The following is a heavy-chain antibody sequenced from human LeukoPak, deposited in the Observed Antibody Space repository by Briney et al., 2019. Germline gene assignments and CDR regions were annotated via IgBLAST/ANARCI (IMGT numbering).Heavy chain of an antibody. CDR3: ARLLPWYSSSSKFDY. V-gene: IGHV4-34*01. CDR1: GGSFSGYY. CDR2: INHSGST. J-gene: IGHJ4*02. D-gene: IGHD6-6*01. Sequence: SETLSLTCAVYGGSFSGYYWSWIRQPPGKGLEWIGEINHSGSTNCNPSLKSRVTISVDTSKNQFSLKLSSVTAADTAVYYCARLLPWYSSSSKFDYWGQGTLVTVSS.